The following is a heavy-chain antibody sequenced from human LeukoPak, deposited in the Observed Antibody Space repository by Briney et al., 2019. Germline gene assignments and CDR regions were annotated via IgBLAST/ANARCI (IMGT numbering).Heavy chain of an antibody. Sequence: GGSLRLSCAASGFTFSDSWMNWVRQAPGKGPEWVANIKQDGSERYYVDSVEGRFTISRDNSKNTVYLEMNSLRAEDTAVYYCAKDLMKTGYCSGASCYGRTDWGQGTLVTVSS. CDR2: IKQDGSER. V-gene: IGHV3-7*01. J-gene: IGHJ4*02. CDR3: AKDLMKTGYCSGASCYGRTD. D-gene: IGHD2-15*01. CDR1: GFTFSDSW.